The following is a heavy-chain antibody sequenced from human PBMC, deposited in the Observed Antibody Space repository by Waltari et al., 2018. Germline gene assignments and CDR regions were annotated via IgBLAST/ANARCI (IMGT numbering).Heavy chain of an antibody. CDR2: INPNSGGT. CDR1: GYTFTGYY. D-gene: IGHD3-10*01. V-gene: IGHV1-2*06. Sequence: QVQLVQSGAEVKKPGASVKVSCKDSGYTFTGYYMPWVRQAPGHGLEWMGRINPNSGGTNYAQKFQGRVTMTRDTSISTAYMELSRLRSDDTAVYYCARDPITMVRGVDYYGMDVWGQGTTVTVSS. CDR3: ARDPITMVRGVDYYGMDV. J-gene: IGHJ6*02.